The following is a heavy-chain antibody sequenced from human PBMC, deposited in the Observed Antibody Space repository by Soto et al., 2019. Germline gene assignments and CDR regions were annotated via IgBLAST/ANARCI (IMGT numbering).Heavy chain of an antibody. Sequence: PSETLSLTCTVSGGSISSSSYYWGWIRQPPGKGLEWIGSIYYSGSTYYNPSLKSRVTISVDTSKNQFSLKLSSVTAADTAVYYCARLRMKAVAGEPLYYYYYGMDVWGQGTTVTVSS. J-gene: IGHJ6*02. CDR2: IYYSGST. CDR1: GGSISSSSYY. D-gene: IGHD6-19*01. V-gene: IGHV4-39*01. CDR3: ARLRMKAVAGEPLYYYYYGMDV.